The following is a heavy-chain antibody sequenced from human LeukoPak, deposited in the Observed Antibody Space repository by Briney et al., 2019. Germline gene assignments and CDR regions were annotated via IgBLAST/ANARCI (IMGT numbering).Heavy chain of an antibody. CDR3: ARDLYRIVVVPHYFDY. V-gene: IGHV3-7*01. Sequence: GGSLRLSCAASGFTFSSYWMSWVRQAPGKGLEWVANIKQDGSEKYYVDSVKGRFTISSDNAKNSLYLQMNSLRAEDTAVYYCARDLYRIVVVPHYFDYWGQGTLVTVSS. CDR2: IKQDGSEK. J-gene: IGHJ4*02. CDR1: GFTFSSYW. D-gene: IGHD3-22*01.